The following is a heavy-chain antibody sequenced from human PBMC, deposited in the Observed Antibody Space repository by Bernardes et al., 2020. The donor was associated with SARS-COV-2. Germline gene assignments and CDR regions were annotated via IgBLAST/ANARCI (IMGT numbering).Heavy chain of an antibody. CDR3: ARPTGYSYGLDY. D-gene: IGHD5-18*01. J-gene: IGHJ4*02. V-gene: IGHV3-20*04. CDR1: GFTFDDYG. CDR2: INWNGGST. Sequence: GGSLRLSCAASGFTFDDYGMSWVRQAPGKGLEWVSGINWNGGSTGYADSVKGRFTISRDNAKNSLYLQMNSPRAEDTALYYCARPTGYSYGLDYWGQGTLVTVSS.